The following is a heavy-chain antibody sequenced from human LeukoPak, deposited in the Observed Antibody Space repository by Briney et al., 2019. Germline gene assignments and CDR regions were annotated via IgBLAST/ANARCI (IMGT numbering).Heavy chain of an antibody. D-gene: IGHD6-19*01. CDR1: GFTFSSYW. J-gene: IGHJ4*02. V-gene: IGHV3-7*01. CDR3: ARPGEQWLVWYFDY. CDR2: IKQDGSEK. Sequence: PGGSLRLSCAASGFTFSSYWMSWVRQAPGKGLEWVANIKQDGSEKYYVDSVKGRFTISRDNAKNSLYLQMNSLRAEDTAVYYCARPGEQWLVWYFDYWGQGTLVTVSS.